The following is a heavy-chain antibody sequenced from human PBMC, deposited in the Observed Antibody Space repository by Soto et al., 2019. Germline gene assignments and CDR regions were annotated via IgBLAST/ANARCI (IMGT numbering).Heavy chain of an antibody. V-gene: IGHV4-34*02. D-gene: IGHD1-26*01. Sequence: QVPLQQRGAGLLKPSETLSLPCAVLGGSFRDYYWSWIRQPPGKGLEWIGEINHSGFTSYNPSLRTRVHLIWDPSTKDFSLNQSCATGAHRAVYHCVRGGAFMSRARFDISGQGTRVPVSS. J-gene: IGHJ3*02. CDR1: GGSFRDYY. CDR3: VRGGAFMSRARFDI. CDR2: INHSGFT.